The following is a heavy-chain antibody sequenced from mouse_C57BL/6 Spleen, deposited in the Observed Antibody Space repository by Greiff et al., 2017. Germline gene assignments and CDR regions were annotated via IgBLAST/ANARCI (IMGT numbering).Heavy chain of an antibody. CDR1: GFTFSSYT. D-gene: IGHD5-1-1*01. Sequence: DVKLVESGGGLVKPGGSLKLSCAASGFTFSSYTMSWVRQTPEKRLEWVATISGGGGSTNYQDSVKGRFTISRDNAKNTLYLQMHSLRSEDTALYYCARRDSDTLTWGQGTTLTVSS. CDR3: ARRDSDTLT. V-gene: IGHV5-9*01. J-gene: IGHJ2*01. CDR2: ISGGGGST.